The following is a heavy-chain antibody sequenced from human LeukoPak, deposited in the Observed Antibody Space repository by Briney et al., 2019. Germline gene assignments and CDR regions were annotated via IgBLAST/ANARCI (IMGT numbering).Heavy chain of an antibody. D-gene: IGHD6-13*01. V-gene: IGHV4-39*07. J-gene: IGHJ6*02. Sequence: PSETLFLTCTVSGGSISSSSYYWGWIRQPTGKGLEWIGSIYYSGSTYYNPSLKSRVTISVDTSENQFSLKLSSVTAADTAVYYCARQEVDGSSWVYYYYGMDVWGQGTTVTVSS. CDR3: ARQEVDGSSWVYYYYGMDV. CDR1: GGSISSSSYY. CDR2: IYYSGST.